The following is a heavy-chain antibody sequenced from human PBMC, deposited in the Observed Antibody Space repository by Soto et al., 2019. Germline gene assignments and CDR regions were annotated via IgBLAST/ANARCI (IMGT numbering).Heavy chain of an antibody. CDR1: GFTFSSYA. D-gene: IGHD2-21*02. CDR3: ARVGTSDSWDMCFDS. V-gene: IGHV3-23*01. J-gene: IGHJ5*01. Sequence: EVHRLESGGGLVQPGGSLRLSCAVSGFTFSSYARTWLRQTPGKGLEWVSSIAVNADTIHYADSVKGRFTISRDNSKSTLFLQMNSLRAEDTAVYHCARVGTSDSWDMCFDSWGQGTRVTVSS. CDR2: IAVNADTI.